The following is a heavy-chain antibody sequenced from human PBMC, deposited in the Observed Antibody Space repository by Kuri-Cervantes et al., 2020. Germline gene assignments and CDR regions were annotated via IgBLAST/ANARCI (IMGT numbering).Heavy chain of an antibody. J-gene: IGHJ6*02. CDR1: GYTFTGYY. CDR3: AREDESSSSWYGGVYYYYYYGMDV. D-gene: IGHD6-13*01. CDR2: INPNRGGT. Sequence: ASVKVSCKASGYTFTGYYMHWVRQAPGQALEWMGWINPNRGGTNYAQKFQGRVTMTRDTSISTAYMELSRLRSDDTAVYYCAREDESSSSWYGGVYYYYYYGMDVWGQGTTVTVSS. V-gene: IGHV1-2*02.